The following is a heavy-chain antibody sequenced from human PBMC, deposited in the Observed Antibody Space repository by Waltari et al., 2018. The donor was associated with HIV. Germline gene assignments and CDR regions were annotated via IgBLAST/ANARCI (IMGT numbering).Heavy chain of an antibody. CDR3: ATGDGRNFGVVREYYHYGMDV. CDR2: VIPIFGSP. Sequence: QVQIVQSGAEVKKPGSSVKVSCEASGGRFSNYAVSWVRQAPGQGLEWLGGVIPIFGSPDYSQKFHGRLTIVADESINTAYMELSSLTSEDTAVYYCATGDGRNFGVVREYYHYGMDVWGQGTTVTVSS. CDR1: GGRFSNYA. V-gene: IGHV1-69*01. D-gene: IGHD3-3*01. J-gene: IGHJ6*02.